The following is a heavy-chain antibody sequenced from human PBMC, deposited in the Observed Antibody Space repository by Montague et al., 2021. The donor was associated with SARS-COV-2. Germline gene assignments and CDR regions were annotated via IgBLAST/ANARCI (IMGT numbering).Heavy chain of an antibody. CDR2: TYNRSTCYN. D-gene: IGHD6-13*01. J-gene: IGHJ6*02. V-gene: IGHV6-1*01. CDR1: GDSVSSNDAA. CDR3: AGQFGLTWYALDV. Sequence: CAISGDSVSSNDAAWNCIRQSPSRRLEWLGSTYNRSTCYNDYAVSVTGRITINPDTSKNQFSLQLNSVTPEDTAVYYCAGQFGLTWYALDVWGQGTTVTVSS.